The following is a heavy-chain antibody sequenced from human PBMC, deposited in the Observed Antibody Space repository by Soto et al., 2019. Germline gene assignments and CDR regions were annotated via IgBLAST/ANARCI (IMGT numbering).Heavy chain of an antibody. CDR2: ISWNSGSI. V-gene: IGHV3-9*01. CDR1: GFTFDDYA. J-gene: IGHJ3*02. D-gene: IGHD3-16*01. CDR3: AKGTWGYDYVWRSRGAFDI. Sequence: GGSLRLSCAACGFTFDDYAIHWVRQAPWKGLEWVSGISWNSGSIGYADSVKGRFAISRDNAKNSLYLQMKSLRAEDTALYYCAKGTWGYDYVWRSRGAFDISGQGTMLTVSS.